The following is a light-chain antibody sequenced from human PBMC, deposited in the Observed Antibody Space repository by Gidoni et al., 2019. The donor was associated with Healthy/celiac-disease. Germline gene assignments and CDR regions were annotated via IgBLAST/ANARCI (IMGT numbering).Light chain of an antibody. Sequence: QSALTQPASVSGSPGQSITISCTGTSSDVGSYNLVSWYQQHPGKAPQLMIYEVSKQPSGVSNRFSGSKSGNTASLTISGLQAEDEADYYCCSYPRVVFGGGTKLTVL. V-gene: IGLV2-23*02. CDR2: EVS. CDR3: CSYPRVV. J-gene: IGLJ2*01. CDR1: SSDVGSYNL.